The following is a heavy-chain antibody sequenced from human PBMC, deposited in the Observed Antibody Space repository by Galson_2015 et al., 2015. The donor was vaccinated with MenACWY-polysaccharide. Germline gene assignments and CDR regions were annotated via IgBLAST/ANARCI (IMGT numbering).Heavy chain of an antibody. Sequence: SLRLACEASEFTFSRYWMDWVRQAPGKGLVWVSRIDSDGSSTSYADSVKGRFTVSRDNAKTTLYLQMNSLRAEDTAVYYCAVHCSSTSCYSPLIRLWGQGTMVTVSS. D-gene: IGHD2-2*01. CDR1: EFTFSRYW. V-gene: IGHV3-74*01. CDR3: AVHCSSTSCYSPLIRL. J-gene: IGHJ3*01. CDR2: IDSDGSST.